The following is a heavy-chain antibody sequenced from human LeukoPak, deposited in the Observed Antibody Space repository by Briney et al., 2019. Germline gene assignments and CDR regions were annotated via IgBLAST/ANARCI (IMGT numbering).Heavy chain of an antibody. CDR1: GFTFSSYW. J-gene: IGHJ1*01. CDR2: ISSSSSYI. D-gene: IGHD2-15*01. CDR3: ARDRSQEGYFQH. Sequence: GGSLRLSCAASGFTFSSYWMSWVRQAPGKGLEWVSSISSSSSYIYYADSVKGRFTISRDNAKNSLYLQMNSLRAEDTAVYYCARDRSQEGYFQHGAQGPLATV. V-gene: IGHV3-21*01.